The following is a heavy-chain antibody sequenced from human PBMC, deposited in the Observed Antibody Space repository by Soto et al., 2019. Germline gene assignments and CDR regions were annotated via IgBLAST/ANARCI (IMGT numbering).Heavy chain of an antibody. CDR1: GYTFTSYY. J-gene: IGHJ5*02. V-gene: IGHV1-46*01. CDR2: INPSSGGT. Sequence: ASVKVSCKASGYTFTSYYIHWVRQAPGQGLEWMGIINPSSGGTSYAQKFEGRVLMTRDTSTSTVYMELSSLRSDDTAVYYCARVSWNTGTIQDNWFDPWGQGTLVTVSS. D-gene: IGHD1-7*01. CDR3: ARVSWNTGTIQDNWFDP.